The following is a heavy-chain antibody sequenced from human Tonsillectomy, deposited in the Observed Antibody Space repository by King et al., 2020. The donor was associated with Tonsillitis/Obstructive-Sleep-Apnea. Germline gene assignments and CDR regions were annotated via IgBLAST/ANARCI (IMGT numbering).Heavy chain of an antibody. J-gene: IGHJ4*02. V-gene: IGHV4-59*01. CDR1: GGSISSYY. D-gene: IGHD2-2*01. Sequence: QLQESGPGLVKPSETLSLTCTVSGGSISSYYWSWIRQPPGKGLEWIGYIYYSGRTNYNPSLKSRVTISVDTSKNQFSLKLSSVTAADTAVYYCARVDCSSTSCYCNDWGQGTLVTVSS. CDR3: ARVDCSSTSCYCND. CDR2: IYYSGRT.